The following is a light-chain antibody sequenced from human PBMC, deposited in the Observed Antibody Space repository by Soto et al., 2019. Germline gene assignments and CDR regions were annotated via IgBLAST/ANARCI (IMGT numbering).Light chain of an antibody. V-gene: IGLV1-36*01. CDR3: AAWDDSLNGVV. Sequence: QSVLTQPPSVSEAPRQRVTISCSGSSSNIGDNPENWYQHLPGKAPKLLIYYDDLKPSGVSDRFSGSKSGTSASLAISGLQSEDEADYYCAAWDDSLNGVVFGGGTKLTVL. J-gene: IGLJ2*01. CDR1: SSNIGDNP. CDR2: YDD.